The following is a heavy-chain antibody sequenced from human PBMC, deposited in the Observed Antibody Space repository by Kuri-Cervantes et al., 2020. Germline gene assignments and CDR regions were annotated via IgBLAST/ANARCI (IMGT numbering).Heavy chain of an antibody. CDR2: IYSCGST. J-gene: IGHJ4*02. CDR1: GFTVSSNY. D-gene: IGHD3-3*01. CDR3: ARDGVGRYFDY. V-gene: IGHV3-66*03. Sequence: GGSLRLSCAASGFTVSSNYMSWVRQAPGKGLEWVSVIYSCGSTYYADSVKGRFTISRDNSKNTLYLQMNSLRAEDTAVYYCARDGVGRYFDYWGQGTLVTVS.